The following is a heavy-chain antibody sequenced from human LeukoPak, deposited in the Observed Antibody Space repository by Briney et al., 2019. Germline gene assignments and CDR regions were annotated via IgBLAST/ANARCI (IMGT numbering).Heavy chain of an antibody. D-gene: IGHD2-2*01. J-gene: IGHJ4*02. CDR1: GGSISSSSYY. Sequence: SETLSLTCTVSGGSISSSSYYWGWIRQPPGKGLEWIGSIYYSGSTYYNPSLKSRVTISVDTSKNQFSLKLSSVTAADTAVYYCARQYQLLDNRFDYWGQGTLVTVSS. CDR3: ARQYQLLDNRFDY. CDR2: IYYSGST. V-gene: IGHV4-39*01.